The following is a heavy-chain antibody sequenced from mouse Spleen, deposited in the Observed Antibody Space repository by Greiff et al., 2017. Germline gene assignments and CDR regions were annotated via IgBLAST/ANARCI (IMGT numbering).Heavy chain of an antibody. CDR3: ARWDYYGSSYWYFDV. Sequence: EVQLVESGPGLVKPSQSLSLTCSVTGYSITSGYYWNWIRQFPGNKLEWMGYISYDGSNNYNPSLKNRISITRDTSKNQFFLKLNSVTTEDTATYYCARWDYYGSSYWYFDVWGTGTTVTVSS. CDR1: GYSITSGYY. D-gene: IGHD1-1*01. V-gene: IGHV3-6*01. CDR2: ISYDGSN. J-gene: IGHJ1*03.